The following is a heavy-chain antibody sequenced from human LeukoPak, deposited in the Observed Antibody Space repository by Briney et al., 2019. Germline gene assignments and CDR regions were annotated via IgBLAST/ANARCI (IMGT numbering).Heavy chain of an antibody. Sequence: HSVTLSLTCTVCVGSVSGYFWSWIRQPPAQGRVGIGCIYYSGSTDYNPSLRSRVPLSVDTSKNQFSLKLTSVTAADTAVYFCARHVPTPYYGTSGPFDYWGQGTLVTVSS. D-gene: IGHD3-22*01. CDR3: ARHVPTPYYGTSGPFDY. J-gene: IGHJ4*02. CDR2: IYYSGST. CDR1: VGSVSGYF. V-gene: IGHV4-59*08.